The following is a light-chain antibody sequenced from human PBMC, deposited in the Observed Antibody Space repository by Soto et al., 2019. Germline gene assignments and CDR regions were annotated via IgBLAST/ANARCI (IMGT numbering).Light chain of an antibody. CDR1: QSVNSH. V-gene: IGKV3-15*01. Sequence: EIVMTQSPATLSVSPGERATLSCRASQSVNSHLAWYQQKPGQAPRLLIYGASTRATGIPARFSGSGSGTEFTLTISSLQSEDFAVYYCQHYDNWPPWTSGQGTKVEI. CDR2: GAS. CDR3: QHYDNWPPWT. J-gene: IGKJ1*01.